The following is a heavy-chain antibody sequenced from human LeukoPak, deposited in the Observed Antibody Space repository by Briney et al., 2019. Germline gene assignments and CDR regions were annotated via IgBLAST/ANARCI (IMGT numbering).Heavy chain of an antibody. CDR2: ISGSGGST. D-gene: IGHD3-16*01. Sequence: PGGSLRLSCAASGFTFSSYAMSWVRQAPGKGLEWVSAISGSGGSTYYADSVKGRFTISRDNSKNTLYLQMNSLRAEDTAVYYCARVNTLMDLCDYWGQGTLVTVSS. V-gene: IGHV3-23*01. CDR1: GFTFSSYA. CDR3: ARVNTLMDLCDY. J-gene: IGHJ4*02.